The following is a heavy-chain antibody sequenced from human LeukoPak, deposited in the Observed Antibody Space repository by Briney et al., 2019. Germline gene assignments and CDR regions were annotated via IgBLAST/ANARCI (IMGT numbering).Heavy chain of an antibody. CDR3: ARGVNWYFDY. V-gene: IGHV3-30-3*01. D-gene: IGHD1-1*01. Sequence: GGSLRLSCAASGFTFSSYAMHWVRQAPGNGLEWVAVISYDGSNKYYADSVKGRFTISRDNSKNTLYLQMNSLRAEDTAVYYCARGVNWYFDYWGQGTLVTVSS. CDR2: ISYDGSNK. J-gene: IGHJ4*02. CDR1: GFTFSSYA.